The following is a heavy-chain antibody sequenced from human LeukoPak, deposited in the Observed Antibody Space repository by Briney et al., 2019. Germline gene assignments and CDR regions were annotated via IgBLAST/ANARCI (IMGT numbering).Heavy chain of an antibody. CDR2: IRSKAYGGTT. D-gene: IGHD3-10*01. J-gene: IGHJ6*03. V-gene: IGHV3-49*04. CDR3: TRVGTDSPRILWFGELIGHPYYMDV. CDR1: GFTFGDYA. Sequence: GRSLRLSCTASGFTFGDYAMSWVRQAPGKGLEWVGFIRSKAYGGTTEYAASVKGRFTISRDDSKSIAYLQMNSLKTEDTAVYYCTRVGTDSPRILWFGELIGHPYYMDVWGKGTTVTISS.